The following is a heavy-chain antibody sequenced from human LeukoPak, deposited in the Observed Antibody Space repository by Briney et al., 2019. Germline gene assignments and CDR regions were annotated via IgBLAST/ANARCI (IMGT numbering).Heavy chain of an antibody. D-gene: IGHD4-17*01. CDR2: IYYSGST. CDR1: GGSISSYY. V-gene: IGHV4-59*01. Sequence: SETLSLTCTVSGGSISSYYWSWIRQPPGKGLEWIGYIYYSGSTNYNPSLKSRVTISVDTSKNQFSLKLSSVTAADTAVYYCARTRSDYGDYVYRVAFDIWGQGTMVTVSS. CDR3: ARTRSDYGDYVYRVAFDI. J-gene: IGHJ3*02.